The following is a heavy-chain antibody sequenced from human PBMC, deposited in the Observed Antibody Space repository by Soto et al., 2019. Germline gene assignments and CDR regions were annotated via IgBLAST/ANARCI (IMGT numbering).Heavy chain of an antibody. Sequence: TSETLSLTCSVSGASVSSGSFYWGWIRQPPGKGLEWIGFIYNNETFNYNPSLKSRVTLSVDTSKHQFSLKLSSVTAADTAVYYCARVPLRYSSSHNFDSWGQGALVTVSS. CDR3: ARVPLRYSSSHNFDS. CDR1: GASVSSGSFY. J-gene: IGHJ4*02. V-gene: IGHV4-61*01. D-gene: IGHD6-19*01. CDR2: IYNNETF.